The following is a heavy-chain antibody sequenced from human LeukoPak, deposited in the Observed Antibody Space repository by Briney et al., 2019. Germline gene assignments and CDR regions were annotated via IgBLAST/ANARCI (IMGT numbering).Heavy chain of an antibody. CDR2: VWFDESKR. J-gene: IGHJ4*02. CDR3: ARDFRRYSYGPIDY. D-gene: IGHD5-18*01. V-gene: IGHV3-33*01. Sequence: GGSLRLSCTVSGFIFSNSGMHWVRRAPGKGLEWVAVVWFDESKRYYADSVKGRFTISRDNSKNTLHLQMDSLRVEDTAVYFCARDFRRYSYGPIDYWGQGTLVTVSS. CDR1: GFIFSNSG.